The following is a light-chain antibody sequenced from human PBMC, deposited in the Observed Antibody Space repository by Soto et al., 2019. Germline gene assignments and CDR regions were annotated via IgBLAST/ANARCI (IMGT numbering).Light chain of an antibody. J-gene: IGLJ3*02. CDR1: TSNIGSNA. CDR2: SDN. CDR3: AAWDDSLIGPV. Sequence: QSVLTQPPSASATPGQRVTISCSGSTSNIGSNAVNWYQQLPGTAPKLLIYSDNQRPSGVPDRFSGSKSGTSASLAISGLQSEDEADYYCAAWDDSLIGPVFGGGTQLTVL. V-gene: IGLV1-44*01.